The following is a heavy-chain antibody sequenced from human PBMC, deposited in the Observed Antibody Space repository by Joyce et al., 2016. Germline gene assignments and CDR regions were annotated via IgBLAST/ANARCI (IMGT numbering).Heavy chain of an antibody. CDR3: ARGGISYYYAMDV. CDR2: ISGTSYYI. Sequence: QLVESGGGVVKPGGSLRLSCEASGSTFSSSSMWWFRQAPGEWLEWVAAISGTSYYIFHSETVRSRITVSRDNAKKTLYLQMNSLRAEDSAVFYCARGGISYYYAMDVCGQGTTVTVSS. V-gene: IGHV3-21*01. J-gene: IGHJ6*02. CDR1: GSTFSSSS. D-gene: IGHD3-16*01.